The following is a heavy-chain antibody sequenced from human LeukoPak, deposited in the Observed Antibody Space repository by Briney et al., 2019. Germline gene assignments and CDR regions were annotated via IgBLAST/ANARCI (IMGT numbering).Heavy chain of an antibody. D-gene: IGHD2-15*01. Sequence: PGGSLRLSCAASGFTFSSYEMNWVRQAPGKGLEWGSYISPSGSSKYYADSVKGRFTISRDNAKNSLYLQMNNLRPEDTAVYYCARGGHCSAVICYSYNAFDIWGQGTMVTVSS. J-gene: IGHJ3*02. V-gene: IGHV3-48*03. CDR2: ISPSGSSK. CDR1: GFTFSSYE. CDR3: ARGGHCSAVICYSYNAFDI.